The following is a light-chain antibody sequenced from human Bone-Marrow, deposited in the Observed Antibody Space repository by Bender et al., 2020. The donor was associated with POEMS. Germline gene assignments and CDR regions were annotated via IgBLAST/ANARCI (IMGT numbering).Light chain of an antibody. CDR3: CSYAGGSAPYV. V-gene: IGLV2-23*01. J-gene: IGLJ1*01. CDR2: GDT. Sequence: QSALTQPRSVSGSPGQSVTISCTGISSDVGSLNLVSWYQQHVDRAPTVIIYGDTRRPPGTSARFSGSRSGNTASLKISGLQAEDEADYYCCSYAGGSAPYVFGTGTKVSVL. CDR1: SSDVGSLNL.